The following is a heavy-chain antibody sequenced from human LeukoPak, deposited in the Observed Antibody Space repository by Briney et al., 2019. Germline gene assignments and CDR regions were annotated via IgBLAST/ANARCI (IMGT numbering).Heavy chain of an antibody. V-gene: IGHV4-39*01. CDR1: GGSFSSYY. Sequence: PSETLSLTCAVYGGSFSSYYWGWIRQPPGKGLEWIGTMYYSGNTYYNPSRKSRVTISVDTSKNQISLKLSSVTAADTAVYYCARQPAGDYVSDYWGQGTLVTVSS. CDR2: MYYSGNT. J-gene: IGHJ4*02. CDR3: ARQPAGDYVSDY. D-gene: IGHD4-17*01.